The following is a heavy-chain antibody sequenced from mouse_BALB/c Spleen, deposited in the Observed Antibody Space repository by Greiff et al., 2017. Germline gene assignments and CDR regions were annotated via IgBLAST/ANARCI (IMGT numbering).Heavy chain of an antibody. D-gene: IGHD3-3*01. CDR3: AREGD. CDR1: GYTFTDYY. J-gene: IGHJ2*01. V-gene: IGHV1-77*01. Sequence: QVQLQQSGAELARPGASVKLSCKASGYTFTDYYINWVKQRPGQGLEWIGEIYPGSGNTYYNEKFKGKATLTADKSSSTAYMQLSSLTSEDSAVYFCAREGDWGQGTTLTVSS. CDR2: IYPGSGNT.